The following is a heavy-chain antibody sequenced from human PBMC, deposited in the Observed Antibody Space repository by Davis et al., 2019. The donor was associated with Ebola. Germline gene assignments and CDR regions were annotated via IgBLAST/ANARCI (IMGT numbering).Heavy chain of an antibody. CDR3: ARALGIAARASFYFDY. Sequence: MPSETLSLTCTVSGGSINSGDYYWSWIRQPPEKGLEWIGYIYYSGSTYYNQSLKSRVTMSIDTSRNQFSLQLSSLTAADTALYYCARALGIAARASFYFDYWGPGTLVTVSS. CDR1: GGSINSGDYY. J-gene: IGHJ4*02. D-gene: IGHD6-6*01. CDR2: IYYSGST. V-gene: IGHV4-30-4*01.